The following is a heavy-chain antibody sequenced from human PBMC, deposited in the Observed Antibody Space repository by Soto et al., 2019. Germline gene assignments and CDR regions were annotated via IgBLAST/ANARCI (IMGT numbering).Heavy chain of an antibody. V-gene: IGHV3-74*01. J-gene: IGHJ4*02. CDR3: ARGIPGHYGCDY. CDR2: IHSDGSNT. Sequence: GGSLRLSCAASGLSFSGYWMHWVRQSPGKGLVWVSRIHSDGSNTNYAESVKGRFTISRDTAKNTLYLQMDSLRAEDTAVYYCARGIPGHYGCDYWGQGALVTVSS. CDR1: GLSFSGYW. D-gene: IGHD4-17*01.